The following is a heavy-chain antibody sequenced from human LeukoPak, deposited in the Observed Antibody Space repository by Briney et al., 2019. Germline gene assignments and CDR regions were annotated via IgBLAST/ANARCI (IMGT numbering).Heavy chain of an antibody. D-gene: IGHD5-18*01. CDR1: GFTLSSSA. Sequence: GGSLRLSCAASGFTLSSSALSWVRQAPGKGLEWVTSTSDSAGSTYYADSVKGRFTISRDNSKNTLYLQMNSLRAEDTAIYYCGKRSHRGYSWYDYWGQGTLVTVSS. CDR2: TSDSAGST. J-gene: IGHJ4*02. CDR3: GKRSHRGYSWYDY. V-gene: IGHV3-23*01.